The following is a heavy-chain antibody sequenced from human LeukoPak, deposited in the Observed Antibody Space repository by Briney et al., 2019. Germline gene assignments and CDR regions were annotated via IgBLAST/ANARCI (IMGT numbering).Heavy chain of an antibody. V-gene: IGHV4-59*01. D-gene: IGHD4-23*01. Sequence: KSSETLSLTCSVSGGSITTNFWSWIRQPPGKGLEWIGHFSYSGSTNYNPSLKSRVTISEDTSKNQFSLKLNSVTAADTAIYYCAREGKATNGGYSYYAMDVWGQGTTVSVSS. J-gene: IGHJ6*02. CDR2: FSYSGST. CDR3: AREGKATNGGYSYYAMDV. CDR1: GGSITTNF.